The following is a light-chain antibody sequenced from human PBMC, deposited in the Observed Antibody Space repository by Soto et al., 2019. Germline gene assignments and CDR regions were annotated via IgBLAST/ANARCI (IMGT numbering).Light chain of an antibody. CDR1: QSFSSRY. J-gene: IGKJ2*01. Sequence: ENVLTQSPGTLSLSPGERATLSCRASQSFSSRYLAWYQHKPGQAPRLLIYGASTRATGVPDRFSGSGSGTDFTLTISRLEPEDFAVYYCQQYNNWPLRTFGQGTKLEIK. CDR3: QQYNNWPLRT. CDR2: GAS. V-gene: IGKV3-20*01.